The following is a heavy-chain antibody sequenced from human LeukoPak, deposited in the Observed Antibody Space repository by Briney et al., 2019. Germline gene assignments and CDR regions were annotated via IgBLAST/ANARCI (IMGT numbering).Heavy chain of an antibody. CDR1: GFSFRNYA. CDR3: TRDGGSFCDFDY. Sequence: GGSLGLSCVASGFSFRNYAIHWVRQAPGKGLEYVSVINTDGRITYYADSVKGRFTISRDNSKNTVYLQMGSLRGEDMAVYYCTRDGGSFCDFDYWGQRALVTVSS. J-gene: IGHJ4*02. CDR2: INTDGRIT. V-gene: IGHV3-64*02. D-gene: IGHD1-26*01.